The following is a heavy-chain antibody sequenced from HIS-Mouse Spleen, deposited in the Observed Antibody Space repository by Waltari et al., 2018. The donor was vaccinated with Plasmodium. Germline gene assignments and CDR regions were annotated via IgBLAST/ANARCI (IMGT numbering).Heavy chain of an antibody. CDR3: ARVNSGSYYWFDP. CDR1: GFPFSSYT. Sequence: EVQLVESGGGLVQPGGSLGLSFAALGFPFSSYTMTWVAQAPGKGLEWVSYISSSSSTIYYADSVKGRFTISRDNAKNSLYLQMNSLRAEDTAVYYCARVNSGSYYWFDPWGQGTLVTVSS. V-gene: IGHV3-48*01. CDR2: ISSSSSTI. J-gene: IGHJ5*02. D-gene: IGHD1-26*01.